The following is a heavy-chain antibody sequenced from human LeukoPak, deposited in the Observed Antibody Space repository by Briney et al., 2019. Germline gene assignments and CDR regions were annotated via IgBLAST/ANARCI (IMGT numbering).Heavy chain of an antibody. CDR3: AHTYYDFWSGYFPFDY. V-gene: IGHV1-69*05. CDR1: GGTFSSYA. D-gene: IGHD3-3*01. Sequence: SVKVSCKASGGTFSSYAISWVRQAPGQGLEWMGRIIPIFGTANYAQKFQGRVTITTDESTSTAYMELSSLRSEDTAVYYCAHTYYDFWSGYFPFDYWGQGTLVTVSS. CDR2: IIPIFGTA. J-gene: IGHJ4*02.